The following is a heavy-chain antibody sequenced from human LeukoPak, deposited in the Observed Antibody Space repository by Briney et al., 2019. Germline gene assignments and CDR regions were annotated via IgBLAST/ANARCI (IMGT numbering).Heavy chain of an antibody. CDR2: IYHSGST. Sequence: SETLSLTCAVSGYSISSGYYWGWIRQPPGKGLEWIGSIYHSGSTYYNPSLKSRVTISVDTSKNQFSLKLSSVTAADTAVYYCASYDFWNGYYSGDFDYWGQGTLVTVSS. CDR1: GYSISSGYY. D-gene: IGHD3-3*01. CDR3: ASYDFWNGYYSGDFDY. J-gene: IGHJ4*02. V-gene: IGHV4-38-2*01.